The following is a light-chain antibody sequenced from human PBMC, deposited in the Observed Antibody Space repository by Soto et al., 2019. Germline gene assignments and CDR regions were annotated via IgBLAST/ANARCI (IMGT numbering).Light chain of an antibody. CDR3: QSSGSSRSGLV. J-gene: IGLJ2*01. CDR2: VNS. V-gene: IGLV1-40*01. Sequence: QSVLTQPPSVSGTPGQRVTISCTGSSSNIGAGYDVHWYQQLPGTAPKLLIYVNSNRPSGVPARLSCAKSGTSASLAITGRQASEEDDYYCQSSGSSRSGLVFGGGTKLTVL. CDR1: SSNIGAGYD.